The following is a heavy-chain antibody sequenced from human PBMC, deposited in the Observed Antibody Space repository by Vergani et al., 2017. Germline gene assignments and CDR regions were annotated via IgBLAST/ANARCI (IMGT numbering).Heavy chain of an antibody. CDR2: ISYDGSNK. J-gene: IGHJ4*02. CDR3: ARGEYGSGWYYFDY. V-gene: IGHV3-30-3*01. D-gene: IGHD6-19*01. Sequence: QVQLVESGGGVVQPGRSLRLSCAASGFTFSSYAMHWVRQAPGKGLEWVAVISYDGSNKYYADSVKGRFTISRDNSKNTLYLQMNGLRAADTAVYYCARGEYGSGWYYFDYWGQGTLVTVSS. CDR1: GFTFSSYA.